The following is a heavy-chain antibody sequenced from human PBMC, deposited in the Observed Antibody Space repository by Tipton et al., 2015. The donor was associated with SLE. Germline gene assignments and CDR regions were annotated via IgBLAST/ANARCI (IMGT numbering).Heavy chain of an antibody. Sequence: QSGAEVKKPGASVKVSCKASGYTFTSYGISWVRQAPGQGLEWMGWISAYNGNTNYAQKLQGRVTMTTDTSTTTAYMELRSLRSDDTAVYYCARDSPYSGSVRYYYYYGMDVWGQGTTVTVSS. V-gene: IGHV1-18*01. CDR3: ARDSPYSGSVRYYYYYGMDV. J-gene: IGHJ6*02. CDR1: GYTFTSYG. CDR2: ISAYNGNT. D-gene: IGHD1-26*01.